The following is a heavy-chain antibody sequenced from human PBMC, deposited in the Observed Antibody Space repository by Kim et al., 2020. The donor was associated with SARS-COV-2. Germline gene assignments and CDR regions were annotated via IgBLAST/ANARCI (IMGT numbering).Heavy chain of an antibody. CDR3: ARELLGAFDI. Sequence: GSTYYNPSLKSRVTISVDTYKNQFSRKLSSVTAADTAVYYCARELLGAFDIWGQGTMVTVSS. V-gene: IGHV4-31*02. CDR2: GST. D-gene: IGHD3-10*01. J-gene: IGHJ3*02.